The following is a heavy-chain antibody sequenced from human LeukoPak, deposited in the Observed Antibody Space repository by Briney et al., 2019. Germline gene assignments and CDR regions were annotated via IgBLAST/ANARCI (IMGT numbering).Heavy chain of an antibody. CDR2: ISGSGGST. J-gene: IGHJ3*02. CDR1: GFTFSSYA. V-gene: IGHV3-23*01. Sequence: PGGSLRLSCAASGFTFSSYAMSWVRQAPGKGLEWVSAISGSGGSTYYADSVKGRFTISRDNSKNTLYLQMNSLRAEDTAVYYCAKARGSYCEGADAFDIWGQGTMVTVSS. D-gene: IGHD1-26*01. CDR3: AKARGSYCEGADAFDI.